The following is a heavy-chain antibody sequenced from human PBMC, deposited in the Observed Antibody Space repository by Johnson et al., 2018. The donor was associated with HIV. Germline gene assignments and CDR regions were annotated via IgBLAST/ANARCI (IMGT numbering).Heavy chain of an antibody. D-gene: IGHD3-22*01. CDR3: ARGSSYYYDSSGSDAFDI. V-gene: IGHV3-13*01. CDR2: IGTAGDT. Sequence: VQLVESGGGLVQPGGSLRLSCSASGFTFSSYDMHWVHQATGKGLEWVSAIGTAGDTSYPGSVKGRFTISRENAKNSLYLQMNSLRAGDTAVYYCARGSSYYYDSSGSDAFDIWGQGSMVTVSS. J-gene: IGHJ3*02. CDR1: GFTFSSYD.